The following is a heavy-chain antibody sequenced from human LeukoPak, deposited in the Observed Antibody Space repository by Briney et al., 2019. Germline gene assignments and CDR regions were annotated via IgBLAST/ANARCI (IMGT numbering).Heavy chain of an antibody. CDR1: GFTFSSYW. V-gene: IGHV3-7*01. CDR3: AREADTAMVGDAFDI. Sequence: PGGSLRLFCAASGFTFSSYWMSWVRQAPGKGLEWVANIKQDGSEKYYVDSVKGRFTISRDNAKNSLYLQMNSLRAEDTAVYYCAREADTAMVGDAFDIWGQGTMVTVSS. J-gene: IGHJ3*02. D-gene: IGHD5-18*01. CDR2: IKQDGSEK.